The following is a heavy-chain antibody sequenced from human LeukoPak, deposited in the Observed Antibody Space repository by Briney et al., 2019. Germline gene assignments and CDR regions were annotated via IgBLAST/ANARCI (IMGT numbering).Heavy chain of an antibody. Sequence: PSETLSLTCTVSGGSISSYYWSWIRQPAGKGLEWIGRIYTSGSTNYNPPLKSRVTMSVDTSKNQFSLKLSSVTAADTAVYYCATEKYYYGNSGYYSIDYWGQGTLSPSPQ. D-gene: IGHD3-22*01. CDR1: GGSISSYY. J-gene: IGHJ4*02. V-gene: IGHV4-4*07. CDR3: ATEKYYYGNSGYYSIDY. CDR2: IYTSGST.